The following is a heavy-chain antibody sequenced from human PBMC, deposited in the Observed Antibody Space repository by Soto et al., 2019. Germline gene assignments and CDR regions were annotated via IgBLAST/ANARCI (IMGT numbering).Heavy chain of an antibody. J-gene: IGHJ6*02. CDR2: ISGSGGST. CDR3: AKXGSGAHYYYYYGMDV. Sequence: HPGGSLRLSCAASEFSFSSYAMSWVSQAPGKGLEWVSAISGSGGSTYYADSVKGRFTISRDNSKNTLYLQMNSLRAEDTAVYYCAKXGSGAHYYYYYGMDVWGQGTTVTVSS. CDR1: EFSFSSYA. D-gene: IGHD3-10*01. V-gene: IGHV3-23*01.